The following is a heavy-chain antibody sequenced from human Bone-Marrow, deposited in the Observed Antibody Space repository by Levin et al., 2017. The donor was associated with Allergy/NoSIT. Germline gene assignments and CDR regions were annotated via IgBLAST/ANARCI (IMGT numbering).Heavy chain of an antibody. Sequence: SQTLSLTCSVSGGSISSDNYYWNWIRQHPGKGLEWIGYIFYSGSTYYNPSLKSRVTISLDTSKNQFSLILNSLTAADTAVDYCARSVAVAGTVKFDYWGRGALDTVSS. CDR2: IFYSGST. D-gene: IGHD6-19*01. J-gene: IGHJ4*02. CDR3: ARSVAVAGTVKFDY. V-gene: IGHV4-31*03. CDR1: GGSISSDNYY.